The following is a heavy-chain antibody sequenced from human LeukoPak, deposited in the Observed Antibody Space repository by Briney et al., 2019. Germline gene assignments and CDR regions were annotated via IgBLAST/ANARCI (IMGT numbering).Heavy chain of an antibody. J-gene: IGHJ4*02. D-gene: IGHD3-10*01. V-gene: IGHV3-30*03. CDR3: ARGGWFGELLFDY. Sequence: GGSLRLSCAASGFTFSSFGMHWVRQAPGKGLEWVAVLSNDGSKSYYADSVKGRFTISRDNSKNTLYLQMNSLRAEDTALYYCARGGWFGELLFDYWGQGTLVTVSS. CDR1: GFTFSSFG. CDR2: LSNDGSKS.